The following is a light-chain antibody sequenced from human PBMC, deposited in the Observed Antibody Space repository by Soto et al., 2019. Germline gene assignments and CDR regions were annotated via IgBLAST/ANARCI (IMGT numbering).Light chain of an antibody. V-gene: IGKV3-15*01. Sequence: EIVMTQSPATLSVSPGERATLCCRASQSVSSNLAWYQQKPGQAPRLLIYGASTRATGIPARFSGSGSGTEFTLTISSLQSEDFAVYYCQQYNNWRITFGQGTRLEIK. CDR1: QSVSSN. J-gene: IGKJ5*01. CDR3: QQYNNWRIT. CDR2: GAS.